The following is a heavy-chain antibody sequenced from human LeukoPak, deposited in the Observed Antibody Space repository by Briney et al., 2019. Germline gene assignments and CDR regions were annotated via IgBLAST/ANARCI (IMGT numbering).Heavy chain of an antibody. Sequence: PGGSLRLSCLVSGFTFSKFWMSWVRQAPGRGLEWVANIHPEGNEKYHVESVKGRSTISRDNAKNLLFLQMNGLRVEDTAVYYCARGDDFSGDHWGQGTLVTVSS. CDR1: GFTFSKFW. D-gene: IGHD1-1*01. J-gene: IGHJ4*02. CDR2: IHPEGNEK. V-gene: IGHV3-7*04. CDR3: ARGDDFSGDH.